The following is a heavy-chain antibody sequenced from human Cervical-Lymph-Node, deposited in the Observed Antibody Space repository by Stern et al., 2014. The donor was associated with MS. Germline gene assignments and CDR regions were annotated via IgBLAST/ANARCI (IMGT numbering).Heavy chain of an antibody. J-gene: IGHJ5*02. V-gene: IGHV3-74*01. Sequence: EVQLVESGGGLVHPGGSLRLSCAASGFTFSSHWMPWVRQVPGKGLVWVSRINSDGSSTSYADSVTGRFTISSDNAQNPLYLHMNSLRAEDTAVYYCARDPSYCGGDCYANWFDPWGQGTLVTVSS. CDR2: INSDGSST. D-gene: IGHD2-21*02. CDR3: ARDPSYCGGDCYANWFDP. CDR1: GFTFSSHW.